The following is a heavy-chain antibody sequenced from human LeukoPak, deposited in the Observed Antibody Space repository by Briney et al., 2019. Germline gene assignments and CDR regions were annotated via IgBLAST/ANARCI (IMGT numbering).Heavy chain of an antibody. CDR3: ARGSARIAGDYFDY. CDR2: IKQDESEK. CDR1: GFTFSNYW. V-gene: IGHV3-7*03. Sequence: GGSLRLSCVFSGFTFSNYWMSWVRQAPGKGLEWVANIKQDESEKHYVDSVKGRFTISRDNAKNSLYLQMNSLRAEDTAVYYCARGSARIAGDYFDYWGQGSLVTVSS. J-gene: IGHJ4*02. D-gene: IGHD6-13*01.